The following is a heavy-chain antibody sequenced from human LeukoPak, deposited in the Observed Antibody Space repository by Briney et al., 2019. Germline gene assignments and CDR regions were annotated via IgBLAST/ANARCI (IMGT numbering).Heavy chain of an antibody. D-gene: IGHD2-21*01. V-gene: IGHV3-23*01. CDR2: ISGSGGST. J-gene: IGHJ4*02. CDR3: AKVVVGLRSAFDY. CDR1: GFTFSSYA. Sequence: GGSLGLSCAASGFTFSSYAMSWVRQAPGKGLEWVSAISGSGGSTYYADSVKGRFTISRDNSKNTLYLQMNSLRAEDTAVYYCAKVVVGLRSAFDYWGQGTLVTVSS.